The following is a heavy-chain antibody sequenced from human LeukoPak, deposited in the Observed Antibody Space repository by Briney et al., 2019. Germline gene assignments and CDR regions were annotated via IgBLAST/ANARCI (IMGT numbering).Heavy chain of an antibody. V-gene: IGHV1-3*01. D-gene: IGHD3-22*01. CDR1: GYTFTNYA. J-gene: IGHJ6*02. Sequence: ASVKVSCKASGYTFTNYAMHWVRQAPGQRLEWMGWISAGNGNTKYSQKFQGRVTITRDTSASTAYMELSSLRSEDTAVYYCARDQKDSSGYYYEYYYYYYGMDVWGQGTTVTVSS. CDR2: ISAGNGNT. CDR3: ARDQKDSSGYYYEYYYYYYGMDV.